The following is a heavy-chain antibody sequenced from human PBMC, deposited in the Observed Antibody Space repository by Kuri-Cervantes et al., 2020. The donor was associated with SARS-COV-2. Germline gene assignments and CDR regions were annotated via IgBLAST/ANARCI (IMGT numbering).Heavy chain of an antibody. CDR3: ARSAVRMVRGVIHY. CDR1: GGSFSGYY. J-gene: IGHJ4*02. Sequence: GSLRLSCAVYGGSFSGYYWSWIRQPPGKGLEWIGEINHSGSTNYNPSLKSRVTISVDTSKNQFSLKLSSVTAADTAVYYCARSAVRMVRGVIHYWGQGTLITVSS. D-gene: IGHD3-10*01. V-gene: IGHV4-34*01. CDR2: INHSGST.